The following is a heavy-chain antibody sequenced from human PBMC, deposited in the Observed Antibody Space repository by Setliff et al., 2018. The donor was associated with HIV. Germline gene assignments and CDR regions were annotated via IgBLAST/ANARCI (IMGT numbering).Heavy chain of an antibody. D-gene: IGHD2-21*02. J-gene: IGHJ4*02. Sequence: ASETLSLTCTVSGDSISSGDYYWSWIRQPAGKGLEWIGRIYISGSTNYNPSLKSRVTISLDTSKNQFSLKLTSVTAADTAVYYCARLSGDYYYFDYWGQGTLVTVSS. CDR1: GDSISSGDYY. CDR3: ARLSGDYYYFDY. V-gene: IGHV4-61*02. CDR2: IYISGST.